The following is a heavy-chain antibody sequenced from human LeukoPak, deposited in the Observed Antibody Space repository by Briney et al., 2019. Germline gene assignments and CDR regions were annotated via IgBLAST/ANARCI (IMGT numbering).Heavy chain of an antibody. V-gene: IGHV3-9*01. CDR2: ISWNSGSI. J-gene: IGHJ6*02. CDR1: GFTFDDYA. D-gene: IGHD3-10*01. Sequence: PCRSLRLSCAASGFTFDDYAMHWVRQAPGKGLEWVSGISWNSGSIGYADSVKGRFTISRDNAKNSLYLQMNSLRAEDTALYYCAKGVVTMVRGVREYGMDVWGQGTTVTVSS. CDR3: AKGVVTMVRGVREYGMDV.